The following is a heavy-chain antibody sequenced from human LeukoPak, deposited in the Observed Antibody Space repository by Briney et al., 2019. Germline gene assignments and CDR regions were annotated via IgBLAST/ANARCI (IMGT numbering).Heavy chain of an antibody. CDR3: ARAMIGSSWYLDY. V-gene: IGHV4-59*01. CDR2: IYYSGST. CDR1: GGSIRSYY. Sequence: SETLSLTCSVSGGSIRSYYWSWIRQPPGKGLEWIGYIYYSGSTNYNPSLKSRVTISVDTSKNQFSLKLSSVPAADTAVYYCARAMIGSSWYLDYWGQGTLVTVSS. D-gene: IGHD6-13*01. J-gene: IGHJ4*02.